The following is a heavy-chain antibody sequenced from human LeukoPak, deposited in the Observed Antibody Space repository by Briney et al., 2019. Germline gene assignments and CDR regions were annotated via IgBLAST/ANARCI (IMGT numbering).Heavy chain of an antibody. V-gene: IGHV3-7*01. Sequence: GGSLRLSCAGSGFTFSNYLMSWVRQAPGKGLEWVANIKLNGSVNYNVDSVKGRFTISRDNAQKSLYLHMNSLRAEDTAVYYCAKDGHSGSYQNGAFDIWGQGTMVTVSS. J-gene: IGHJ3*02. CDR2: IKLNGSVN. CDR3: AKDGHSGSYQNGAFDI. D-gene: IGHD1-26*01. CDR1: GFTFSNYL.